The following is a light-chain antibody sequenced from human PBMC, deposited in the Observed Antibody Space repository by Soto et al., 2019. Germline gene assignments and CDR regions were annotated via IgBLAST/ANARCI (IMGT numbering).Light chain of an antibody. J-gene: IGLJ3*02. V-gene: IGLV7-46*01. CDR1: TGAVTSGHY. Sequence: QAVVTQEPSLTVSPGVTVTLTCGSSTGAVTSGHYPYWFQQKPGQAPRTLIYDTSNKHSWTPARFSGSLLGGKAALTLSGAQPEDEAEYYCLLSYSGARSGVFGGGTQLTVL. CDR3: LLSYSGARSGV. CDR2: DTS.